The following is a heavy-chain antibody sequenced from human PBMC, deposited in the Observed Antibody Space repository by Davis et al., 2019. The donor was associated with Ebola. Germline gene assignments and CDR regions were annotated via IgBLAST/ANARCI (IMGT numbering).Heavy chain of an antibody. V-gene: IGHV4-39*01. Sequence: SETLSLTCTVSGGSISSSSYYWGWIRQPPGKGLEWIGSIYYSGSTYYNPSLKSRVTISVDMSKNQFSLKLSSVTAADTAVYYCARAVATPYYDILTGYYQAYYFDYWGQGTLVTVSS. D-gene: IGHD3-9*01. J-gene: IGHJ4*02. CDR1: GGSISSSSYY. CDR3: ARAVATPYYDILTGYYQAYYFDY. CDR2: IYYSGST.